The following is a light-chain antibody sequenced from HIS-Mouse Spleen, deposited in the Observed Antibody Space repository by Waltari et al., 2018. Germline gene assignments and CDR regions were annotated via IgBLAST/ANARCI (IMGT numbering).Light chain of an antibody. CDR1: ALPKNY. J-gene: IGLJ2*01. CDR2: EDS. CDR3: YSTDSSGNHRV. Sequence: SYELTQPPSVSVSPGQTARITCSGDALPKNYAYWYQQKSGKAPVLVIYEDSKRHSGIPERFSGSSSGTMATLTISGAQVEDEADYYCYSTDSSGNHRVFGGGTKLTVL. V-gene: IGLV3-10*01.